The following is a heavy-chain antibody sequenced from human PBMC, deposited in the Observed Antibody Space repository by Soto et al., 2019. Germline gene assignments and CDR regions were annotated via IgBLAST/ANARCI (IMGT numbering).Heavy chain of an antibody. CDR2: ISANSGNT. J-gene: IGHJ4*02. CDR3: ALPSCGGDCYAPFDY. V-gene: IGHV3-23*01. D-gene: IGHD2-21*02. Sequence: ELQLLESGGGFVQPGGSLRLSCTASGFGLSTYAISWVRQAPGKGLEWVSVISANSGNTDYADSVKGRFTIARDKSENTVFLQMNRLRAEDTAVYYCALPSCGGDCYAPFDYWCQGTLVPVSS. CDR1: GFGLSTYA.